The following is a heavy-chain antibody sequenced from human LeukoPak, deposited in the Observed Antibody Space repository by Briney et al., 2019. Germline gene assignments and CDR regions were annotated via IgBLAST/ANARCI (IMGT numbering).Heavy chain of an antibody. V-gene: IGHV1-2*02. J-gene: IGHJ4*02. D-gene: IGHD3-10*01. CDR1: GYTFSAHH. CDR3: SGRYGPGPV. CDR2: IVPDGRDT. Sequence: ASVTVSFKASGYTFSAHHIHWVRQAPGQGLEWMGWIVPDGRDTKYAEKFQGRMTPTVDTSITTAYMELHSLTSDDTAVYYCSGRYGPGPVWGQGTLITASS.